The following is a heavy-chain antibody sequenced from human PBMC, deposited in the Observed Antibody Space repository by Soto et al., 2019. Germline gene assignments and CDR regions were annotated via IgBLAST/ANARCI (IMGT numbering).Heavy chain of an antibody. V-gene: IGHV1-18*04. CDR3: ARILHDLSRLRDLLSCDQ. CDR1: GYMFTTHG. Sequence: AXVKVSCKASGYMFTTHGLSWVRQAPGQGLEWVGWISTYNGVTNYAQRFQGRVTMATDTSTSTAYMELRSLTYDDTAIYYCARILHDLSRLRDLLSCDQWGQGTLVTVSS. J-gene: IGHJ5*02. CDR2: ISTYNGVT. D-gene: IGHD4-17*01.